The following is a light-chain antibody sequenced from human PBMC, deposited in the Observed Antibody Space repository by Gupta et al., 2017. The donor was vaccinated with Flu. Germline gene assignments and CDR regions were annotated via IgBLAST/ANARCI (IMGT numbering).Light chain of an antibody. J-gene: IGKJ2*03. CDR3: QQDYNSYS. CDR2: GAS. Sequence: EIVLTQHPATLSLSRGERATLSCRASQSVSSSYLSWYQQKPGQAPRLLIYGASTRATGIPARFSGSWSGTDFTLTISSLQPEDVAVYYCQQDYNSYSFGQGTKLEIK. V-gene: IGKV3/OR2-268*02. CDR1: QSVSSSY.